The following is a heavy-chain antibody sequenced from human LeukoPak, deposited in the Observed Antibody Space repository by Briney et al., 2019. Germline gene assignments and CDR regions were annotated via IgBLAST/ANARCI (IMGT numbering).Heavy chain of an antibody. V-gene: IGHV3-33*01. CDR2: IWYDGSNK. CDR3: AREAPYGGNSGDY. D-gene: IGHD4-23*01. J-gene: IGHJ4*02. Sequence: GGSLRLSSAAPGFTFSSYGMHWVRQAPGKGLEWVAVIWYDGSNKYYADSVKGRFTISRDNSKNTLYLQMNSLRAEDTAVYYCAREAPYGGNSGDYWGQGTLVTVSS. CDR1: GFTFSSYG.